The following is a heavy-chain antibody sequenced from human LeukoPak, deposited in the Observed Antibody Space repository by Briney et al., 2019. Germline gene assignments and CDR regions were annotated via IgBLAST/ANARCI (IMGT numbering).Heavy chain of an antibody. V-gene: IGHV3-30*02. Sequence: GGSLSLSCAASGFTFSSYGMHWVRQAPGKGLEWVAFIRYDGSNKYYADSVKGRFTISRDNSKNTLYLQMNSLRAEDTAVYYCAKEGQYQLLLDYWGQGTLVTVSS. J-gene: IGHJ4*02. CDR3: AKEGQYQLLLDY. CDR1: GFTFSSYG. D-gene: IGHD2-2*01. CDR2: IRYDGSNK.